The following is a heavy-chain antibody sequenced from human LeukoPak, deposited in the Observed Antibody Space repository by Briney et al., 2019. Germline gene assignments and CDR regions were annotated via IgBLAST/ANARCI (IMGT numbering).Heavy chain of an antibody. CDR3: AREDYGGNSEYY. D-gene: IGHD4-23*01. Sequence: SETLSLTCTVSGGSISSYYWSWIRQPPGKGLEWIGYIYYSGSTNYNPSLKSRVTISVDTSKNQSSLKLSSVTAADTAVYYCAREDYGGNSEYYWGQGTLVTVSS. J-gene: IGHJ4*02. V-gene: IGHV4-59*01. CDR2: IYYSGST. CDR1: GGSISSYY.